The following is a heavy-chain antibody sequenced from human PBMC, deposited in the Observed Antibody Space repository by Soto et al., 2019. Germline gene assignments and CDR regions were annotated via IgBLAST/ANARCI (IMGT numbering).Heavy chain of an antibody. CDR2: INPSGGST. V-gene: IGHV1-46*01. CDR3: ARDGPWEDTAMYYYYGMDV. J-gene: IGHJ6*02. CDR1: GYTFTSYY. Sequence: QVQLVQSGAEVKKPGASVKVSCKASGYTFTSYYMHWVRQAPGQGLEWMGIINPSGGSTSYAQKFQGRVTMTRDTSTSTVYMELSSLRSEDTAVYYCARDGPWEDTAMYYYYGMDVWGQGTTVTVSS. D-gene: IGHD5-18*01.